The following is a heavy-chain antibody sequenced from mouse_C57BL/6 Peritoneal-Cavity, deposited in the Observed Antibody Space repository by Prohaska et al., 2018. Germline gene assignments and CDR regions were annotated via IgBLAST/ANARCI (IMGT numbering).Heavy chain of an antibody. CDR3: VRGNWDVDFDV. Sequence: EVQLVESGGGLVQPKGSLKLSCAASGFTFNTYAMHWVRQAPGKGLEWVARIISKSSNYATYYADSVKDRFTISRDDSQSMLYLQMNNLKTEDTAMYYCVRGNWDVDFDVWGTGTTVTVSS. D-gene: IGHD4-1*01. J-gene: IGHJ1*03. CDR1: GFTFNTYA. V-gene: IGHV10-3*01. CDR2: IISKSSNYAT.